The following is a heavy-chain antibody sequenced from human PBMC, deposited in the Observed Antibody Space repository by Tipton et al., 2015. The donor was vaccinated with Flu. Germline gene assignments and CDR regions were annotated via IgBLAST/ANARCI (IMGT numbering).Heavy chain of an antibody. CDR3: AKSGSYLEYLQH. CDR1: GFTVSSQY. J-gene: IGHJ1*01. V-gene: IGHV3-66*02. Sequence: SLRLSCAASGFTVSSQYMYWVRQAQGKGLEWLSVISNGGHTVYADSVQGRFTVSRDDSMNTVHLQMDSLTPEDTAMYYCAKSGSYLEYLQHWGQGTLVTVSS. CDR2: ISNGGHT. D-gene: IGHD1-26*01.